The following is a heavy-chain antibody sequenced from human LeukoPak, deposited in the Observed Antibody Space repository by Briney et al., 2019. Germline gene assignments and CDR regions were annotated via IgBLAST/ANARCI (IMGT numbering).Heavy chain of an antibody. Sequence: SETLSLTCTVSGGSISSYYWSWIRQPAGKGLEWIGRIYTSGSTNYNPSLKSRVAISVDTSRNQFSLRLSSVTAADTAVYYCARGQRITMTDWGQGTLVTVSS. V-gene: IGHV4-4*07. CDR3: ARGQRITMTD. D-gene: IGHD3-22*01. J-gene: IGHJ4*02. CDR1: GGSISSYY. CDR2: IYTSGST.